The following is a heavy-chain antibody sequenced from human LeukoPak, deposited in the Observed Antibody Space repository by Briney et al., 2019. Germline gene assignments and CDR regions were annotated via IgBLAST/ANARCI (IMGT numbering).Heavy chain of an antibody. CDR1: GFTFSSYG. J-gene: IGHJ4*02. D-gene: IGHD3-9*01. Sequence: GGSLRLSCAASGFTFSSYGMHWVRQAPGKGLEWVSGISWNSGSIGYADSVKGRFTISRDNAKNSLYLQMNSLRAEDTALYYCAKDVYYDILTGSFDYWGQGTLVTVSS. CDR2: ISWNSGSI. CDR3: AKDVYYDILTGSFDY. V-gene: IGHV3-9*01.